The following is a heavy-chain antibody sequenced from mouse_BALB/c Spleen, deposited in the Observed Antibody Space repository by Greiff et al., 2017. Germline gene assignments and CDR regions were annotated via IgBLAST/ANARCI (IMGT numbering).Heavy chain of an antibody. Sequence: VQLQQPGAELVMPGASVKMSCKASGYTFTDYWMHWVKQRPGQGLEWIGAIDTSDSYTSYNQKFKGKATLTVDESSSTAYMQLSSLTSEDSAVYYCARGAYYYGSRYAMDYWGQGTSVTVSS. CDR3: ARGAYYYGSRYAMDY. J-gene: IGHJ4*01. D-gene: IGHD1-1*01. CDR2: IDTSDSYT. CDR1: GYTFTDYW. V-gene: IGHV1-69*01.